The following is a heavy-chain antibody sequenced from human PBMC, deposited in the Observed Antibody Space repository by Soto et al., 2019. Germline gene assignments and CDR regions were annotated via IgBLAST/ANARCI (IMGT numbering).Heavy chain of an antibody. CDR1: GFTFSLYS. V-gene: IGHV3-21*01. D-gene: IGHD6-6*01. J-gene: IGHJ4*02. Sequence: GSLRLSCAASGFTFSLYSVNWVRQAPGKGLEWVSSISSSSSYIYYADSVKGRFAISRDNAKNSLYLQMNSLRAEDTAVYYCARGSSSDFDYWGQGALVTVSS. CDR2: ISSSSSYI. CDR3: ARGSSSDFDY.